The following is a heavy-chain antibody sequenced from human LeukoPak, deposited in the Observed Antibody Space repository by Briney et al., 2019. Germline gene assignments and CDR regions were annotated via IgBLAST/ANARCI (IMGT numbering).Heavy chain of an antibody. CDR3: AKLPGGSYYVSRGFDY. V-gene: IGHV1-46*01. CDR1: GYTFTSYY. J-gene: IGHJ4*02. Sequence: ASVKVSCKASGYTFTSYYMHWVRQAPGQGLEWMGIINPSGGSTSYAQKFQGRVTMTRDMSTSTVYMELSSLRSEDTAVYYCAKLPGGSYYVSRGFDYWGQGTLVTVSS. D-gene: IGHD1-26*01. CDR2: INPSGGST.